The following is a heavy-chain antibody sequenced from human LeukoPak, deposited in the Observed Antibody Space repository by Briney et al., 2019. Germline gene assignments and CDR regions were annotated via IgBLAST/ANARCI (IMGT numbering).Heavy chain of an antibody. CDR3: ARDMVRGVAY. Sequence: GGSLRLSCAASGFTFSTYSINWVRQAPGKGLEWVSAISSSSSYIYYADSVKGRFTISRDNAKNSLYLQMNSLRAEDTAVYYCARDMVRGVAYWGQGTLVTVSS. D-gene: IGHD3-10*01. CDR1: GFTFSTYS. J-gene: IGHJ4*02. CDR2: ISSSSSYI. V-gene: IGHV3-21*01.